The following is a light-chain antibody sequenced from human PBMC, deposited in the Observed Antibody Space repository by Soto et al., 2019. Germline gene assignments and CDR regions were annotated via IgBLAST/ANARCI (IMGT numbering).Light chain of an antibody. Sequence: EIVLTQSPATLSLSPGERATLSCRASQSVGSYLAWYQQKPGQAPRLLIFGASSRAPGILARFSGSGSGTDFTLTISSLEPEDFAVYHCLQRSIGFTFGPGTKVDIK. CDR3: LQRSIGFT. CDR1: QSVGSY. J-gene: IGKJ3*01. V-gene: IGKV3-11*01. CDR2: GAS.